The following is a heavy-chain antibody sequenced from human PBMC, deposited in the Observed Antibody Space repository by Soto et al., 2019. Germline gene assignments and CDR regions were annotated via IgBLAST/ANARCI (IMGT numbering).Heavy chain of an antibody. J-gene: IGHJ6*03. CDR2: VHYTGSS. Sequence: QVPLQESGPGLVKPSETLSLTCTVSGGSINSYFCSWIRRPPGKGLEWIGYVHYTGSSNYSPSLRSRVTISADTAKNEISVKLNSVTAADTAVYYCARGVNNWSDGGYFYYHMDVWGKGTTVSVSS. D-gene: IGHD1-20*01. CDR3: ARGVNNWSDGGYFYYHMDV. CDR1: GGSINSYF. V-gene: IGHV4-59*01.